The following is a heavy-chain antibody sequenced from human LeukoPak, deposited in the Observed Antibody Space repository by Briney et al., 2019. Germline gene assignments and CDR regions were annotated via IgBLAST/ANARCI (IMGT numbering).Heavy chain of an antibody. Sequence: SETLSLTCTVPGGSISSGGYYWSWIREHPGKGLEWIAYIYYSGSTYYNPSLKSRVTISVDTSKNQFSLKLSSVTAADTAVYYCARDYYYDSSGSFYYYGMDVWGQGTTVTVSS. J-gene: IGHJ6*02. CDR3: ARDYYYDSSGSFYYYGMDV. CDR2: IYYSGST. V-gene: IGHV4-31*03. D-gene: IGHD3-22*01. CDR1: GGSISSGGYY.